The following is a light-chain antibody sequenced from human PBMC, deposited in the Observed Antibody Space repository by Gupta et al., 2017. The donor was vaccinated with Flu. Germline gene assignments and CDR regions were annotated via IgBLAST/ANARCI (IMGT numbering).Light chain of an antibody. CDR3: AAWDDSLSGL. CDR1: SSNIGHTQ. CDR2: RTN. J-gene: IGLJ2*01. V-gene: IGLV1-47*01. Sequence: QSVLTQPPSASGTPGQTVTISCSGSSSNIGHTQVYWYQQLPGTAPKLLIYRTNQRPSGIPDRFSGSKSGTSASLAISGLRSEDEAHYYCAAWDDSLSGLFGGGTKLTVL.